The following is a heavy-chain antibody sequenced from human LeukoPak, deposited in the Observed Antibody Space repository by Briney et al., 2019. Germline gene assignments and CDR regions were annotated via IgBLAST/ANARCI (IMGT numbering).Heavy chain of an antibody. D-gene: IGHD3-22*01. CDR2: IYYSGST. CDR3: ARGKADYYDSSGYYEEGYFDY. Sequence: PSETLSLTCAVYGGSFSGYYWSWIRQPPGKGLEWIGYIYYSGSTYYNPSLKSRVTISVDTSKNQFSLKLSSVTAADTAVYYCARGKADYYDSSGYYEEGYFDYWGQGTLVTVSS. CDR1: GGSFSGYY. V-gene: IGHV4-34*09. J-gene: IGHJ4*02.